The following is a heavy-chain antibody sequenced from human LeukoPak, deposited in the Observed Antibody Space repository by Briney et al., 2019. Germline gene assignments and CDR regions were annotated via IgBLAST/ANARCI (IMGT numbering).Heavy chain of an antibody. CDR1: GFTFDDYG. Sequence: GGSLRLSCAASGFTFDDYGMSWVRQAAGKGLEWVSGINWNGANTDYADSVKGRFTISRDNAKNSLYLQMNSLRAEDTAVYYCARVSSTMTVDKDFQHWGQGTLVTVSS. CDR3: ARVSSTMTVDKDFQH. D-gene: IGHD5-12*01. V-gene: IGHV3-20*04. CDR2: INWNGANT. J-gene: IGHJ1*01.